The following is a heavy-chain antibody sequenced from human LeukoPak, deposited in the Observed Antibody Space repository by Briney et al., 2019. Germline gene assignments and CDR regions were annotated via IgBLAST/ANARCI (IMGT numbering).Heavy chain of an antibody. Sequence: PSETLSLTCTIFGGSISTYYWSWIRQPPGKGLERIGCVYYSGSTNYNPSLKSRVTISVDTSKNQFSLKLSSVTAADTAVYYCARVDGTPEDYWGQGTLVTVSS. CDR1: GGSISTYY. V-gene: IGHV4-59*01. CDR2: VYYSGST. CDR3: ARVDGTPEDY. J-gene: IGHJ4*02.